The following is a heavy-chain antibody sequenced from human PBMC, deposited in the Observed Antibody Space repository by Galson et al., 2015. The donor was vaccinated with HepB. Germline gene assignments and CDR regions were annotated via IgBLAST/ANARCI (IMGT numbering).Heavy chain of an antibody. J-gene: IGHJ4*02. CDR1: GFSFSDSA. CDR2: INSGSTSI. V-gene: IGHV3-21*06. CDR3: ARGGGSFGY. Sequence: LRLSCAASGFSFSDSAMNWVRQAPGKGLEWVSSINSGSTSIHYADSLRGRVTISRDNTKNSPYLQMNSLQVEDTAVYYCARGGGSFGYWGQGTLVAVSS. D-gene: IGHD1-26*01.